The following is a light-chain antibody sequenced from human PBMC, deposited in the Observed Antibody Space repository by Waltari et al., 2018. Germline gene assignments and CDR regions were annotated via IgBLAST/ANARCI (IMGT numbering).Light chain of an antibody. CDR3: QVWDNSRDQAVFGPGRLV. Sequence: YVVTQPPSLSVAPGETDMITCGGTSIGGRSVHWYQQRPGQAPVLVNHHDRDRPSGILGRLSGCNSRNTATLTISRVEAGDEADYYCQVWDNSRDQAVFGPGRLVFGTGTKVTVL. CDR2: HDR. J-gene: IGLJ1*01. CDR1: SIGGRS. V-gene: IGLV3-21*04.